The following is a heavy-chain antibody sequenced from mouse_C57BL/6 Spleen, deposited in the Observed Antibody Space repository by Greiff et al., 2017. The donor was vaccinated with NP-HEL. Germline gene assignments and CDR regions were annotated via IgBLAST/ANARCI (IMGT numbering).Heavy chain of an antibody. Sequence: EVQLQQSGAELVRPGASVKLSCTASGFNIKDDYMHWVKQRPEQGLEWIGWIDPENGDTEYASKFQGKATITADTSSNTAYLQLSSQTSEDTAVYYCTTPSPAWVAYWGQGTLVTVSA. J-gene: IGHJ3*01. CDR2: IDPENGDT. CDR1: GFNIKDDY. CDR3: TTPSPAWVAY. V-gene: IGHV14-4*01.